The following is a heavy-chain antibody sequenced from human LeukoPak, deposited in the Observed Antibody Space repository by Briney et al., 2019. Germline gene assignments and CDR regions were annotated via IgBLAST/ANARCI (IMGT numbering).Heavy chain of an antibody. J-gene: IGHJ3*02. CDR3: ARHDTTMKGAFDI. D-gene: IGHD3-22*01. Sequence: PSETLSLTCTVSGGSISSSSYYWGWIRQPPGKGLERIGSIYYSGSTYYNPSLKSRVTISVDTSKNQFSLKLSSVTAADTAVYYCARHDTTMKGAFDIWGQGTMVTVSS. CDR1: GGSISSSSYY. V-gene: IGHV4-39*01. CDR2: IYYSGST.